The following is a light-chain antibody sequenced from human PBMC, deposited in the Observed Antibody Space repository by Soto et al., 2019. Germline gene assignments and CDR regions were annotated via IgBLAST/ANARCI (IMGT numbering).Light chain of an antibody. V-gene: IGKV3-20*01. Sequence: EIVLTQSPRALSLSPGESATLSCRASQSVSNTHVAWYQQRPGQAPRLLIYDASRRDIGVPDRFSGSGSGTDFTLTISALEPEDFAVYFCHQYGTSPQTFGQGTKVDIK. CDR3: HQYGTSPQT. CDR1: QSVSNTH. J-gene: IGKJ1*01. CDR2: DAS.